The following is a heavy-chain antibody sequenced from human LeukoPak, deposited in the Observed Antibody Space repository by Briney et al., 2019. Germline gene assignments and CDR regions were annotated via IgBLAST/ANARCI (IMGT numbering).Heavy chain of an antibody. Sequence: APVKVSCKASGYTFSNYGITWVRQAPGQGLEWMGWISGYNGNTNFAQKLQGRVSMTTDTSTYTSDMELRSLRSDDTAVYSCARSLGDSSGYYPLPFDYWGQGTLVIVSS. D-gene: IGHD3-22*01. CDR2: ISGYNGNT. J-gene: IGHJ4*02. CDR3: ARSLGDSSGYYPLPFDY. V-gene: IGHV1-18*01. CDR1: GYTFSNYG.